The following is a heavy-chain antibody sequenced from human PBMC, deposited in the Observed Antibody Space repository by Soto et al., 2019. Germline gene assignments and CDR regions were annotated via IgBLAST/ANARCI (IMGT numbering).Heavy chain of an antibody. CDR2: ISWSGGST. CDR3: AKDYYGSGSP. V-gene: IGHV3-23*01. Sequence: PGGSLRLSCAASGFTFDDYTMHWVRQAPGKGLEWVSAISWSGGSTYYADSVKGRFTISRDNSKNTLYLQMNSLRAEDTAVYYCAKDYYGSGSPWGQGTLVTVSS. CDR1: GFTFDDYT. J-gene: IGHJ5*02. D-gene: IGHD3-10*01.